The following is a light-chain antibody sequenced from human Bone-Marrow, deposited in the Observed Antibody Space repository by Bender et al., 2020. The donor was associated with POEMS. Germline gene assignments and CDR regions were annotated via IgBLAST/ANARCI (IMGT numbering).Light chain of an antibody. CDR1: NIGSKS. V-gene: IGLV3-27*01. CDR3: DSAVDNTRL. CDR2: KDT. Sequence: SFVLTQSPSVSVAPGQTARITCAGHNIGSKSVHWYQQKPGQAPVLLIYKDTERPSGIPERFSGSSSGTTVTLTISGAQVEDEADFYCDSAVDNTRLFGGGTKLTVL. J-gene: IGLJ3*02.